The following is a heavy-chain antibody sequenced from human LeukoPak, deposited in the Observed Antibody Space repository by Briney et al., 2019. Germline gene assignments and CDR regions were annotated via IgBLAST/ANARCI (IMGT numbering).Heavy chain of an antibody. V-gene: IGHV1-2*06. D-gene: IGHD2-2*02. Sequence: APVKVSCKASGYTFTGYYMHWVRQAPGQGLEWMGRINPNSGGTNYAQKFQGRVTMTRDTSISTAYMELSRLRSDDTAVYYCAGLGPPSGFVYPNFDYWGQGTLVTVSS. CDR2: INPNSGGT. J-gene: IGHJ4*02. CDR1: GYTFTGYY. CDR3: AGLGPPSGFVYPNFDY.